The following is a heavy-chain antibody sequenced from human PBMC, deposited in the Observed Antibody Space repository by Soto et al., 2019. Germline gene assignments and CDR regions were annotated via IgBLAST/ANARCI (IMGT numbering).Heavy chain of an antibody. Sequence: QVQLVQSGAEVKKPGSSVKVSCKASGGTFSSYAISWVRQAPGQGLEWMGGIIPIFGTAKYAQKFQGRVTITGVECTSRAYMELRSLRSEDTAVDYWAIQYGAGSPVGNYYSYYGMDVWGQGTTVTVSS. J-gene: IGHJ6*02. CDR1: GGTFSSYA. D-gene: IGHD3-10*01. CDR3: AIQYGAGSPVGNYYSYYGMDV. CDR2: IIPIFGTA. V-gene: IGHV1-69*01.